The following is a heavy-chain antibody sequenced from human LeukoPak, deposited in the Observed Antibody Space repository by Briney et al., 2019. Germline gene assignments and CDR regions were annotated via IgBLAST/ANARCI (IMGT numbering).Heavy chain of an antibody. Sequence: ASVKVSCKASGYTFTNFGITWVRQAPGQGLEWMGWISAYNGNTNYAQKLQGRVTMTTDTSTSTAYMELRSLRSDDTAVYYCARLSAAVDAFDIWGQGTMVTVSS. CDR2: ISAYNGNT. CDR1: GYTFTNFG. D-gene: IGHD2-2*01. J-gene: IGHJ3*02. V-gene: IGHV1-18*01. CDR3: ARLSAAVDAFDI.